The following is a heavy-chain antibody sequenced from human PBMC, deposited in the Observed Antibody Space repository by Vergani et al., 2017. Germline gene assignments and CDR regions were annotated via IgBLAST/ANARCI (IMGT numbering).Heavy chain of an antibody. D-gene: IGHD2-2*01. V-gene: IGHV3-20*04. CDR2: ISWNGETK. CDR1: GFSFDDHG. CDR3: VRGPLPAIPAMFDS. Sequence: EVLLAESGGRMGRPGGSLRLSCAASGFSFDDHGMGWVRQVPGKGLEWVSEISWNGETKNYADSVQGRFIISRDNAKNSLYLQMRTLRPEDTALYYCVRGPLPAIPAMFDSWGQGTLVTVSS. J-gene: IGHJ4*02.